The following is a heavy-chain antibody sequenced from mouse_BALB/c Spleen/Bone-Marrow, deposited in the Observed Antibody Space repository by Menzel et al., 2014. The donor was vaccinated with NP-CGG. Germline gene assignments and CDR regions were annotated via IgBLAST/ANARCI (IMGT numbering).Heavy chain of an antibody. D-gene: IGHD2-4*01. CDR2: IDPANGNT. CDR1: GFNIKDTY. V-gene: IGHV14-3*02. CDR3: ARYDYGVYFDY. Sequence: VQLQQPGAEVVKPGASVKLSCTASGFNIKDTYMHWGKQRPEQGLEWIGRIDPANGNTKYDPKFQGKTTITADTSSNTAYLQLSSLTSEDTAVYYCARYDYGVYFDYWGQGTTLTVSS. J-gene: IGHJ2*01.